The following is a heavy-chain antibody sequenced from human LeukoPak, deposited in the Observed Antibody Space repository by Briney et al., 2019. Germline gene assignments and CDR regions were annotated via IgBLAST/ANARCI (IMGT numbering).Heavy chain of an antibody. Sequence: PGGSLRLSCAASGFTFSSYWMSWVRQAPGKGLEWVANIKQVGSEKYYVDSVKGRFTISRDNAKNSLYLQMNSLRAEDTAVYYCAREAHSGSYKDYYFDYWGQGTLVTVSS. CDR3: AREAHSGSYKDYYFDY. V-gene: IGHV3-7*01. CDR2: IKQVGSEK. D-gene: IGHD1-26*01. CDR1: GFTFSSYW. J-gene: IGHJ4*02.